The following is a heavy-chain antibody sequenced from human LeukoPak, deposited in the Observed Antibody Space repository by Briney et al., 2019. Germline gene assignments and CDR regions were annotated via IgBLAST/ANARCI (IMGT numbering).Heavy chain of an antibody. CDR1: YSSISYYN. J-gene: IGHJ3*02. V-gene: IGHV4-59*01. D-gene: IGHD3-22*01. Sequence: SYIMSFSYTFSYSSISYYNCYWRQLLPRNRLWLMVIISYSGSTNYNPSLKSRVTISVDTSKSQFSLKLSSVTAADTAVYYCALSRGRYYDSSGPSWAFDIWGQGTMVTVSS. CDR2: ISYSGST. CDR3: ALSRGRYYDSSGPSWAFDI.